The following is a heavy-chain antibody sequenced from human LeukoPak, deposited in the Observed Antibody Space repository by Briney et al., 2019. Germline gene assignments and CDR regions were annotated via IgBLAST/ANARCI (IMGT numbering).Heavy chain of an antibody. Sequence: GASVKVSCKASGYTFTGYYMHWVRQAPGQGLEWMGWINPNSGGTNYAQKFQGRVTMTRDTSISTAYMELSRLRSDDTAVYYCARIVPAAMKANGRENWFDPWGQGTLVTVSS. CDR2: INPNSGGT. CDR1: GYTFTGYY. D-gene: IGHD2-2*01. V-gene: IGHV1-2*02. J-gene: IGHJ5*02. CDR3: ARIVPAAMKANGRENWFDP.